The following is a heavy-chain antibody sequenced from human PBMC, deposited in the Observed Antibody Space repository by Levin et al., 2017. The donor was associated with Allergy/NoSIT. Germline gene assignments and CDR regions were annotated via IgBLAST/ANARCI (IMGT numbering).Heavy chain of an antibody. CDR2: IYLSGST. CDR3: ARVAGYSSGYYFDY. V-gene: IGHV4-30-2*01. J-gene: IGHJ4*02. D-gene: IGHD5-18*01. Sequence: SETLSLTCAVSGGSISSGGYSWSWIRQPPGTGLEWIGNIYLSGSTYYNPSLKSRVTISVDRSKNQFSLNLSSVTAADTAVYYCARVAGYSSGYYFDYWGQGTLVTVSS. CDR1: GGSISSGGYS.